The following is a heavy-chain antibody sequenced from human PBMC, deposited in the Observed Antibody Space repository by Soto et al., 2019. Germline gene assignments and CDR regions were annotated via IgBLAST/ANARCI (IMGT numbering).Heavy chain of an antibody. CDR3: ARGQNNPSY. J-gene: IGHJ4*02. CDR2: ISDTSGYT. CDR1: GFTFSDYY. Sequence: PGGSLRLSCAASGFTFSDYYMTWIRQAPGKGLEWVSYISDTSGYTNYADSVKGRFTISRDNAKNSLYLQMNSLRAEDTAVYYCARGQNNPSYWGQGTLVTVSS. V-gene: IGHV3-11*06.